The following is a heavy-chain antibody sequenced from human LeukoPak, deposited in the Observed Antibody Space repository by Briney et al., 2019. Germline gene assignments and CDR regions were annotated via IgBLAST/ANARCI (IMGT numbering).Heavy chain of an antibody. J-gene: IGHJ3*02. CDR1: GGSISSSSYY. V-gene: IGHV4-39*01. Sequence: SETLSLTCTVSGGSISSSSYYWGWIRQPPGKGLEWIGSIYYSGSTYYNPSLKSRVTISVDTSKNQFSLKLSSVTAADTAVYYCASPIGYCSGGSCYFYDAFDIWGQGTVVTVSS. CDR2: IYYSGST. CDR3: ASPIGYCSGGSCYFYDAFDI. D-gene: IGHD2-15*01.